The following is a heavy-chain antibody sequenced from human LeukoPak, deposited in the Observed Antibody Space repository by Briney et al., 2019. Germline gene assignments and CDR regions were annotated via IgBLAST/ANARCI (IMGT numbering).Heavy chain of an antibody. CDR2: IVGGAGGT. D-gene: IGHD2-2*01. J-gene: IGHJ4*02. CDR1: GFTFSSYG. Sequence: GGSLRLSCAASGFTFSSYGMTWVRQAPGKGLEWVSGIVGGAGGTYYADSVKGRFTISRDNSKNTLYLQMNSLRAEDTAVYYCAHGSMYQLDYWGQGTLVTVSS. CDR3: AHGSMYQLDY. V-gene: IGHV3-23*01.